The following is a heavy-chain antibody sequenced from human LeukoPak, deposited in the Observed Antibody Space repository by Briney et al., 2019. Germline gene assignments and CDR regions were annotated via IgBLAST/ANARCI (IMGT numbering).Heavy chain of an antibody. CDR1: GFTFSSNW. J-gene: IGHJ4*02. D-gene: IGHD3-16*02. CDR3: ARDGSTTADYDYVWGSYRYRDYFDY. CDR2: INNGGSEK. Sequence: GVSLRLSCAASGFTFSSNWMSWVRQAPGQGLEWVANINNGGSEKYYVDSVKGRFTISRDNAKNSLYLQINSLRAEDTAVYYCARDGSTTADYDYVWGSYRYRDYFDYWGQGTLVTVSS. V-gene: IGHV3-7*03.